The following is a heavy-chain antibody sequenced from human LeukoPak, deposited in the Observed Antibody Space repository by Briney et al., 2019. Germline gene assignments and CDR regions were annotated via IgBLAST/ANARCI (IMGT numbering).Heavy chain of an antibody. V-gene: IGHV3-74*01. J-gene: IGHJ4*02. CDR2: INSDGSST. CDR3: AREGSSWYYFDY. Sequence: GRSLRLSCAASGFTFSSYWMHWVRQAPGKGLVWVSRINSDGSSTSYADSVRGRFTISRDNAKNTLYLQMNSLRAEDTAVYYCAREGSSWYYFDYWGQGTLVTVSS. CDR1: GFTFSSYW. D-gene: IGHD6-13*01.